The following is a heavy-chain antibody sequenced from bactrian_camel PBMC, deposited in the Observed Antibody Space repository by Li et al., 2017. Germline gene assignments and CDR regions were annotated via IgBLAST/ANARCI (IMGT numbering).Heavy chain of an antibody. D-gene: IGHD1*01. J-gene: IGHJ4*01. CDR1: GHIDSGYC. Sequence: HVQLVESGGGSVQAGESLKLSCAITGHIDSGYCLAWLRQAPGKEREAVYRRDSDGNTSYANSVKGRFTISQDNTKNTLYLQMNSLKPEDTAMYYCAAEETLCYSRLPLFVDIEHWGQGTQVTVS. V-gene: IGHV3-2*01. CDR3: AAEETLCYSRLPLFVDIEH. CDR2: RDSDGNT.